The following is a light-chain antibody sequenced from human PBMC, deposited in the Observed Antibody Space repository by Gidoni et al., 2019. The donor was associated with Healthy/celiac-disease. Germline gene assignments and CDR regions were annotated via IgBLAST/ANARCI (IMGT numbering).Light chain of an antibody. CDR2: GAS. V-gene: IGKV3-20*01. CDR3: QQYGSSPV. CDR1: QSVGSIC. Sequence: PGPRAGSPGERATFAGRARQSVGSICLGWYQQKPGQSPRLLIYGASSRASGVPDRFSGSGSGTDFTLTISRLEPEDFAVYYCQQYGSSPVFGGGTKVEIK. J-gene: IGKJ4*01.